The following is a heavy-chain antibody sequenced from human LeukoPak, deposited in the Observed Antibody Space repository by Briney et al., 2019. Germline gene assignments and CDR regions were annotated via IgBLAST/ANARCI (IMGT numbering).Heavy chain of an antibody. J-gene: IGHJ3*02. CDR1: GYTFTRDW. CDR3: ARRNTMVRGVIHHDAFDI. D-gene: IGHD3-10*01. Sequence: PGESLKISCKGSGYTFTRDWIGWVRQMPGKGLEWMGIIYPGDSDTRYSPSFQGQVTISADKSISTAYLQWSSLKASDTAMYYCARRNTMVRGVIHHDAFDIWGQGTMVTVSS. V-gene: IGHV5-51*01. CDR2: IYPGDSDT.